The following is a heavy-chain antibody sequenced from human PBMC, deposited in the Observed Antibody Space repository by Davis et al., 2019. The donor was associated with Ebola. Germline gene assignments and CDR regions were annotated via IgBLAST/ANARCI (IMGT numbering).Heavy chain of an antibody. Sequence: SVKVSCKASGGTFSSYAISWVRQAPGQGLEWMGGIIPIFGTANYAQKFQGRVTITADESTSTAYMELRSLRSDDTAVYYCARITVQLERRLDYWGQGTLVTVSS. J-gene: IGHJ4*02. CDR1: GGTFSSYA. CDR3: ARITVQLERRLDY. V-gene: IGHV1-69*13. CDR2: IIPIFGTA. D-gene: IGHD1-1*01.